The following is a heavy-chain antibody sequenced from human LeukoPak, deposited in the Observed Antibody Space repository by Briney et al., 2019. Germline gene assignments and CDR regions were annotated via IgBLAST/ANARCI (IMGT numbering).Heavy chain of an antibody. D-gene: IGHD5-18*01. V-gene: IGHV5-51*01. J-gene: IGHJ4*02. CDR2: IYPGDSDA. Sequence: GESLKISCKGSGYSFTSYWIGWVRHVPGKGLEWMGIIYPGDSDARYSPSFQGQVTISADKSISTAYLQWSSLKASDTAMYYCARMNSFPIVYYFDYWGQGTLVTVSS. CDR1: GYSFTSYW. CDR3: ARMNSFPIVYYFDY.